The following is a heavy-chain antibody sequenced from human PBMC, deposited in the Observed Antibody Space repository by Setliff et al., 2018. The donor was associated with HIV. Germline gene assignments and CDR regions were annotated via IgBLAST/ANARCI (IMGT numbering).Heavy chain of an antibody. D-gene: IGHD6-25*01. CDR1: GFTFSSFT. CDR3: AKDGQRVGYGSDFDY. CDR2: ISGSSSSRTSYK. V-gene: IGHV3-21*01. J-gene: IGHJ4*02. Sequence: GGSLRLSCAASGFTFSSFTLNWVRQAPGKGLEWVSSISGSSSSRTSYKYYADSVKGRFTISRDNPKNSLYLQMNSLRAEDTAVYYCAKDGQRVGYGSDFDYWGQGTLVTVSS.